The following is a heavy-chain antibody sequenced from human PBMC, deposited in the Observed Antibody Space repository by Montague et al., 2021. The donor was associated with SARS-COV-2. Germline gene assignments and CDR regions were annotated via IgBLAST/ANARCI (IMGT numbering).Heavy chain of an antibody. CDR3: ARLPDQLLWFGELFDY. J-gene: IGHJ4*02. D-gene: IGHD3-10*01. V-gene: IGHV4-59*13. CDR1: GGSISSYY. CDR2: IYYSGST. Sequence: SETLSLTCTVSGGSISSYYWSWIRQPPGKGLEWIGYIYYSGSTNYNPSLESRVTISVDTSKNQFSLKLSSVTAADTAVYYCARLPDQLLWFGELFDYWGQGTLVTVSS.